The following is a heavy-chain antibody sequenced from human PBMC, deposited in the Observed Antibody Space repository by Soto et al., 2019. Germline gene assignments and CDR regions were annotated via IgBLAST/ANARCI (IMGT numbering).Heavy chain of an antibody. CDR3: AGPPELTRIYYYYGMDV. V-gene: IGHV1-69*12. CDR2: IIPIFGTA. D-gene: IGHD1-7*01. Sequence: QVQLVQSWAEVEKPGSSVKVSCKASGGTFSSYAISWVRQAPGQGLEWMGGIIPIFGTANYAQKFQGRVTITADESTSTAYMELSSLRSEDTAVYYCAGPPELTRIYYYYGMDVWGQGTTVTVSS. J-gene: IGHJ6*02. CDR1: GGTFSSYA.